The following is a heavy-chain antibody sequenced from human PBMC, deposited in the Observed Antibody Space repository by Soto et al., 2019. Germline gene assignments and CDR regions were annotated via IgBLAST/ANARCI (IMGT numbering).Heavy chain of an antibody. Sequence: SETLSLTCTVSGGSISSYYWSWIRQPPGKGLEWIGYIYYSGSTNYNPSLKSRVTISVDTSKNQFSLKLSSVTAADTAVYYCAGGRFERRPIDYWGQGTLVTVSS. CDR2: IYYSGST. V-gene: IGHV4-59*01. CDR3: AGGRFERRPIDY. CDR1: GGSISSYY. J-gene: IGHJ4*02. D-gene: IGHD3-9*01.